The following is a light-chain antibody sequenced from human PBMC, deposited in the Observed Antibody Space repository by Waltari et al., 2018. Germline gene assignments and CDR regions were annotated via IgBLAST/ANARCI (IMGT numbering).Light chain of an antibody. J-gene: IGLJ2*01. V-gene: IGLV1-44*01. CDR1: STNLGKNT. Sequence: QSVLPHPPSASGPPGQRAPTSCSGSSTNLGKNTFNLYQQLPGTAPKLVIYFNDQRPSGVPVRFSGSKSGTSAALASSGLQSEDEADFHCAVWDDSLNGLIFGGGTKLTVL. CDR2: FND. CDR3: AVWDDSLNGLI.